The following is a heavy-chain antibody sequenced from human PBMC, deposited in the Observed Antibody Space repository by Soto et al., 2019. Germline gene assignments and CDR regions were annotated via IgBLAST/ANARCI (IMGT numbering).Heavy chain of an antibody. J-gene: IGHJ4*02. CDR2: ISDSGDFT. CDR3: ATGETSKGYCSSTSCYAFDY. D-gene: IGHD2-2*01. V-gene: IGHV3-23*01. Sequence: GGSLRLSCAASGLTFTTNAMTWVRQAPGKGLEWVSSISDSGDFTYYADSVKGRFTISRDNPKNTLLLQMNNLRADDTAVYYCATGETSKGYCSSTSCYAFDYWGQGTLVTVSS. CDR1: GLTFTTNA.